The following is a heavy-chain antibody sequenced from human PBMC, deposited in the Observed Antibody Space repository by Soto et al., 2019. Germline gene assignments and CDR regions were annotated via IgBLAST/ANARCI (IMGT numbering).Heavy chain of an antibody. Sequence: GALRLSCAASGFTFSSYAMHWVRQAPGKGLEWVAVISYDGSNKYYADSVKGRFTISRDNSKNTLYLQMNSLRAEDTAVYYCARNYLTYSYGNRAAFDIWGQGTMVTVSS. CDR3: ARNYLTYSYGNRAAFDI. J-gene: IGHJ3*02. V-gene: IGHV3-30-3*01. D-gene: IGHD5-18*01. CDR2: ISYDGSNK. CDR1: GFTFSSYA.